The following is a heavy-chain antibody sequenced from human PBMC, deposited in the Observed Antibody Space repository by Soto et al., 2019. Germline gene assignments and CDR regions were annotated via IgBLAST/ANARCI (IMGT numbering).Heavy chain of an antibody. CDR3: AREAFEVHSCWFDP. CDR1: GYTFTTYS. J-gene: IGHJ5*02. CDR2: ISAYNGNT. D-gene: IGHD2-15*01. Sequence: QVQLVQSGTEVKKPGASVKVSCKASGYTFTTYSITWVRQAPGQGLEWMGWISAYNGNTNYAQKFQGRVTMTTDTSTSTAYMELRSLRSDDTAVYFCAREAFEVHSCWFDPWGQGTLVTVSS. V-gene: IGHV1-18*04.